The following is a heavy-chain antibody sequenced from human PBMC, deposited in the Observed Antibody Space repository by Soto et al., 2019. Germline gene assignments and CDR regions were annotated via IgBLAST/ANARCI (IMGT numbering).Heavy chain of an antibody. Sequence: PSETLSLTCTVSGGSISSSSYYWGWIRQPPGKGLEWIGSIYYSGSTYYNPSLKSRVTISVDTSKNQFSLKLSSVTAADTAVYYCARHDAVAVPYYMDVWGKGTTVTVSS. V-gene: IGHV4-39*01. J-gene: IGHJ6*03. D-gene: IGHD6-19*01. CDR1: GGSISSSSYY. CDR2: IYYSGST. CDR3: ARHDAVAVPYYMDV.